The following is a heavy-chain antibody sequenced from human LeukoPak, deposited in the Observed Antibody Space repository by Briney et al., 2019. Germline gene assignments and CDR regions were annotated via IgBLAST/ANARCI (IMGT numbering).Heavy chain of an antibody. Sequence: GGSQRLSCAASRFTFSYLAMHWVRQAPGKGLEWVAVLSDDGSNKFYADSVKGRFTISRDNSKNTLYLQMNSLRAEDTAFYYCAKDPHSSSWYYFDSWGQGTLVTVSS. CDR2: LSDDGSNK. V-gene: IGHV3-30*18. J-gene: IGHJ4*02. CDR3: AKDPHSSSWYYFDS. D-gene: IGHD6-13*01. CDR1: RFTFSYLA.